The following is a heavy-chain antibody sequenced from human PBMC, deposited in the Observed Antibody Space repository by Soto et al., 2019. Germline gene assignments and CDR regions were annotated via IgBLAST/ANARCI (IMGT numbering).Heavy chain of an antibody. Sequence: PSETLSLTCTVSGGSISSYYWSWIRQPPGKGLEWIGYIYYSGSTNYNPSLKSRVTISVDTSKNQFSLKLSSVTAADTAVYYCARVIAARWDYYYYMDVWGKGTTVTVSS. CDR1: GGSISSYY. CDR3: ARVIAARWDYYYYMDV. D-gene: IGHD6-6*01. V-gene: IGHV4-59*01. CDR2: IYYSGST. J-gene: IGHJ6*03.